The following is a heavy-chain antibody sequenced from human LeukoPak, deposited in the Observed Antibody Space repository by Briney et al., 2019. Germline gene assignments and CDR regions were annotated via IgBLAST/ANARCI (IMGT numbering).Heavy chain of an antibody. J-gene: IGHJ5*02. D-gene: IGHD6-13*01. Sequence: SETLSLTCTVSGGSISSSSYYWGWIRQPPGKGLEWIGSIYYSGSTYYNPSLKSRVTISVDTSKNQFSPKLSSVTAADTAVYYCASTSSSWYLGWFDPWGQGTLVTVSS. CDR3: ASTSSSWYLGWFDP. V-gene: IGHV4-39*01. CDR1: GGSISSSSYY. CDR2: IYYSGST.